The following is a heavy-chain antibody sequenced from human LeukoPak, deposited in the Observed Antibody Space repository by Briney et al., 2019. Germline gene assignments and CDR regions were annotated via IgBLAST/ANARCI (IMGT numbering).Heavy chain of an antibody. D-gene: IGHD3-3*01. CDR2: IRPGGNSR. V-gene: IGHV1-46*01. J-gene: IGHJ5*02. Sequence: ASVKVSCKASGYTFSNFYMHWVRQAPGQGLEWMGFIRPGGNSRTYAQKFQGRVAMTRDTSTSTVYMKLNSLRSEDTAMYYCARGTTIFGVVILDTWGQGTLVTVSS. CDR1: GYTFSNFY. CDR3: ARGTTIFGVVILDT.